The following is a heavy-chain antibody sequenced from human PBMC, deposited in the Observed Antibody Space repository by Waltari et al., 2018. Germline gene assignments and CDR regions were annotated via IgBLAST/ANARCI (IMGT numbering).Heavy chain of an antibody. D-gene: IGHD3-22*01. Sequence: QVQLQESGPGLVKPSETLSLTCAVSGYSISSGYYWGWIRQPPGKGLEWIGSIYHSGSTYYNPSLKSRVTISVDTSKNQFSLKLSSVTAADTAVYYCARDIYYDSSGYYYPFDYWGQGTLVTVSS. CDR3: ARDIYYDSSGYYYPFDY. J-gene: IGHJ4*02. CDR1: GYSISSGYY. CDR2: IYHSGST. V-gene: IGHV4-38-2*02.